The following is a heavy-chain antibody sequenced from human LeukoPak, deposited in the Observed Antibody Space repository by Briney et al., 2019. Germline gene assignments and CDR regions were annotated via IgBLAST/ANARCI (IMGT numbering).Heavy chain of an antibody. Sequence: ASVKVSCKASGYTSTSYDINWVRQATGQGLEWMGWMNPNSGNTGYAQKFQGRVTMTRNTSISTAYMELSSLRSEDTAVYYCASGYDSSGTGDYWGQGTLVTVSS. J-gene: IGHJ4*02. CDR3: ASGYDSSGTGDY. CDR1: GYTSTSYD. CDR2: MNPNSGNT. D-gene: IGHD3-22*01. V-gene: IGHV1-8*01.